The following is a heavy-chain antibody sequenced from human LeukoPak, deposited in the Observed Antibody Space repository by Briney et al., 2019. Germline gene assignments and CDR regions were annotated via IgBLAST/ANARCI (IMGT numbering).Heavy chain of an antibody. CDR2: FNPEDGET. D-gene: IGHD3-10*01. CDR3: ATESLLWLGRGAFDI. Sequence: ASVNVSCKVSVYTLTELSMHWVRQAPGKGLEWMGGFNPEDGETIYAQNFQGRVTMTKDTSTDTVYVGLSSMRSEDTAVYYCATESLLWLGRGAFDIWGQGTMVTVSS. CDR1: VYTLTELS. J-gene: IGHJ3*02. V-gene: IGHV1-24*01.